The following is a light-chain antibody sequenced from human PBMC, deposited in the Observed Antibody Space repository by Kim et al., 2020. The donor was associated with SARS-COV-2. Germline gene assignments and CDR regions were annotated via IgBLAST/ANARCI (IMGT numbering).Light chain of an antibody. J-gene: IGKJ4*01. CDR2: DAF. CDR3: QQHYIYPLT. Sequence: ASTGDRVTITCRASQDISNSLAWYQQKPGKAPEHLIYDAFTLQSGVSPRFSGSRSGTDFTLTISSLQSEDFSTYYCQQHYIYPLTFGGGTKVDIK. V-gene: IGKV1-8*01. CDR1: QDISNS.